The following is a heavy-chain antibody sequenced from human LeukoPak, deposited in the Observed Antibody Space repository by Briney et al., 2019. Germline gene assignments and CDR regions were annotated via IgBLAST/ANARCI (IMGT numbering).Heavy chain of an antibody. CDR1: SGSISTYF. V-gene: IGHV4-4*09. CDR3: VGGRIGNTNYPEYFQR. CDR2: IYSSGST. J-gene: IGHJ1*01. Sequence: PSETLSLTCTVSSGSISTYFWSWIRRPPGKGLEWIGYIYSSGSTNYNPSLKSRVTISVDTSKNQFSLKLSSVTAADTAVYYCVGGRIGNTNYPEYFQRWGQGTLVTVSS. D-gene: IGHD2-8*01.